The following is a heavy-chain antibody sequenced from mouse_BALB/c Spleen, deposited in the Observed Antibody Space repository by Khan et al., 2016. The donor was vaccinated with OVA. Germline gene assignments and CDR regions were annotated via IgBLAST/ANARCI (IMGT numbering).Heavy chain of an antibody. J-gene: IGHJ3*01. CDR3: AGEGSDSRSDGWFAY. CDR2: ISPSSGYT. V-gene: IGHV1-4*01. Sequence: QVQLQQSGDELARPGASVKMSCKASGYTFTSYTMHWVKQRPGQGLEWIGYISPSSGYTNYNQKFKDKATVTADKSSSTDYMQLSSLASEDSAVYYCAGEGSDSRSDGWFAYGGQGPLVTVSA. CDR1: GYTFTSYT.